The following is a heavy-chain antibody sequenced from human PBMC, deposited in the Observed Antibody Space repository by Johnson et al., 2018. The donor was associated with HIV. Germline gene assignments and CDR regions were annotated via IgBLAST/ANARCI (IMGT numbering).Heavy chain of an antibody. D-gene: IGHD3-16*01. CDR2: ISCDGSNT. Sequence: QVQLVESGGGLVKPGGSLRLSCAASGFTFSSYAMHWVRQAPGKGLEWVAVISCDGSNTYYADSVKGRLTISRDNSKNTLYLQMNSLRAEDTGVYYCAGDIEYNDDYVWGSRGAFDIWGQGTMVTVSS. J-gene: IGHJ3*02. V-gene: IGHV3-30-3*01. CDR3: AGDIEYNDDYVWGSRGAFDI. CDR1: GFTFSSYA.